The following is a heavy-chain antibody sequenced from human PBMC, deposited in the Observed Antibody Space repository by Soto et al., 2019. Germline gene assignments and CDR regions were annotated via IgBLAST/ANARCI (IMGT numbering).Heavy chain of an antibody. CDR3: ARGVTTVVTHAFDI. V-gene: IGHV4-59*01. CDR1: GGSISSYY. CDR2: IYYSGST. Sequence: SETLSLTCTVSGGSISSYYWSWIRQPPGKGLEWIGYIYYSGSTNYNPSPKSRVTISVDTSKNQFSLKLSSVTAADTAVYYCARGVTTVVTHAFDIWGQGTMVTVSS. D-gene: IGHD4-17*01. J-gene: IGHJ3*02.